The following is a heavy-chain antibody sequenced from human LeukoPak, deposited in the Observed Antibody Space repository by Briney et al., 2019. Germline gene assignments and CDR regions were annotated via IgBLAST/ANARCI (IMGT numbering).Heavy chain of an antibody. D-gene: IGHD6-19*01. J-gene: IGHJ5*02. CDR1: GGSISSYY. V-gene: IGHV4-4*07. Sequence: SETLSLTCAVSGGSISSYYWSWIRQPAGKGLEWIGRIYTSGSTNYNPPLKSRVTMSIDTSKNQFSLKLSSVTAADTAVYYCARVYSSGLAWFDPWGQGTLVTVSS. CDR2: IYTSGST. CDR3: ARVYSSGLAWFDP.